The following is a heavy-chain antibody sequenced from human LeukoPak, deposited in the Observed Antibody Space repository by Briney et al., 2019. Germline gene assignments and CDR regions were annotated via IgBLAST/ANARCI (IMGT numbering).Heavy chain of an antibody. CDR2: INHSGST. D-gene: IGHD5-24*01. CDR1: GGSFSGYY. Sequence: SETLSLTCAVYGGSFSGYYWSWIRQPPGKGLEWIGEINHSGSTNYNPSLKSRVTISVDTSKNQFSLKLSSVTAADTAVYYCAKGVWMATRTSADYWGQGTLVTVSS. V-gene: IGHV4-34*01. CDR3: AKGVWMATRTSADY. J-gene: IGHJ4*02.